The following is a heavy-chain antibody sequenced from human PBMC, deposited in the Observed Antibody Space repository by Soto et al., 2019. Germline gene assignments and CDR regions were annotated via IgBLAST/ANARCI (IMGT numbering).Heavy chain of an antibody. V-gene: IGHV4-59*01. Sequence: SETLSLTCTVSGGSMRNYFWTWIRQPPGKGLEWIGYIHYSGTTSFFPSYNPSLRSRVTISEDTSKNKFSLKLLSVNTADTAVYFCAAGEASSRNLAPYYLDFWGQGTMVTVSS. CDR1: GGSMRNYF. CDR3: AAGEASSRNLAPYYLDF. D-gene: IGHD6-13*01. J-gene: IGHJ4*02. CDR2: IHYSGTT.